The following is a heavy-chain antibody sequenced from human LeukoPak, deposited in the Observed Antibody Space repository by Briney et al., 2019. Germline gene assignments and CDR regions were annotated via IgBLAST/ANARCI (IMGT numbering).Heavy chain of an antibody. Sequence: AGGSLRLSCAASGFTFSSYAMSWVRQAPGRGLEWVSAISGSGDNTYYADSVKGRFTISRDNSKNTLYLQMNSLRAEDTALYYCAKENPHNDYWGQGTLVTVSS. CDR3: AKENPHNDY. CDR2: ISGSGDNT. CDR1: GFTFSSYA. J-gene: IGHJ4*02. V-gene: IGHV3-23*01.